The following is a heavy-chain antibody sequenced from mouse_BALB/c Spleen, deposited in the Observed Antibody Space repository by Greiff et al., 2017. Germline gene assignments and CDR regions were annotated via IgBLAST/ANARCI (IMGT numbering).Heavy chain of an antibody. CDR3: AISTMITVFAY. Sequence: VQLQESGPGLVAPSQSLSITCTVSGFSLTGYGVNWVRQPPGKGLEWLGMIWGDGSTDYNSALKSRLSISKDNSKSQVFLKMNSLQTDDTARYYGAISTMITVFAYWGQGTLVTVSA. D-gene: IGHD2-4*01. CDR2: IWGDGST. J-gene: IGHJ3*01. CDR1: GFSLTGYG. V-gene: IGHV2-6-7*01.